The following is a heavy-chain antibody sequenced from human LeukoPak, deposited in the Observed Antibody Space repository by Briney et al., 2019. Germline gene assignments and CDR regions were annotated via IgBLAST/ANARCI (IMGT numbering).Heavy chain of an antibody. CDR1: GFTFSNYW. V-gene: IGHV3-7*03. Sequence: GGSLRLSCAASGFTFSNYWMNWVRQVPGKGLEWVATIKQDGGERYYVDSVRGRFTISRDNGKTSVYLQMNSLRADDTAVYYCARSRAAVVMGELIPSFYYGMDVWGQGTTVTVSS. J-gene: IGHJ6*02. CDR2: IKQDGGER. D-gene: IGHD3-16*01. CDR3: ARSRAAVVMGELIPSFYYGMDV.